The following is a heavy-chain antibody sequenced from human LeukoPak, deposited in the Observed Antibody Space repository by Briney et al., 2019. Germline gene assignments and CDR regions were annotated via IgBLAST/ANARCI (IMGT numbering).Heavy chain of an antibody. D-gene: IGHD5-12*01. V-gene: IGHV3-23*01. J-gene: IGHJ4*02. Sequence: PGGSLRLSCAASGFTFSSHAMSWVRQAPGKGLEWVSHISGSGGSTYYADSVKGRFTISRDNSKNTLYLQMNSLRAEDTAVYYCARVPSTLPSSLLGSGYDGDYWGQGTLVTVSS. CDR3: ARVPSTLPSSLLGSGYDGDY. CDR1: GFTFSSHA. CDR2: ISGSGGST.